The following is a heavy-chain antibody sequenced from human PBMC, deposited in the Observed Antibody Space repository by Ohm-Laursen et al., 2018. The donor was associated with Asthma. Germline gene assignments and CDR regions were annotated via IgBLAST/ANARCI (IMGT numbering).Heavy chain of an antibody. CDR1: GYTFIGYY. J-gene: IGHJ4*02. CDR3: ARDTGVGGGNSIDY. V-gene: IGHV1-46*03. D-gene: IGHD4-23*01. CDR2: MDPSSNFA. Sequence: ASVKVSCKASGYTFIGYYIHWVRQAPGQGPGWMGIMDPSSNFATYAQKFQGRVTMTRDTSTSTLYMELSGLRSEDTAVYFCARDTGVGGGNSIDYWGQGTLVTVSS.